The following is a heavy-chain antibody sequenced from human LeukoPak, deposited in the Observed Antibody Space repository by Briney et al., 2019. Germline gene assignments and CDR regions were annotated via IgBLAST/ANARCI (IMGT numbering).Heavy chain of an antibody. Sequence: RGAPRLSSAASGVSFCTYSTRWGRRGPRGGVEWVSYISSSSGTICYAGSVKGRFTISRDNAKNSLYLQMNGLRDEDTAVYYCARDQSDYYGSGSYSEGSYWGRGTLVTVSS. J-gene: IGHJ4*02. D-gene: IGHD3-10*01. V-gene: IGHV3-48*02. CDR2: ISSSSGTI. CDR3: ARDQSDYYGSGSYSEGSY. CDR1: GVSFCTYS.